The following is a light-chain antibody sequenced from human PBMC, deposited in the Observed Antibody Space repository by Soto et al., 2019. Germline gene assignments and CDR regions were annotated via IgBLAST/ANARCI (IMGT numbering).Light chain of an antibody. J-gene: IGLJ3*02. CDR1: SSNVGGGYD. V-gene: IGLV1-40*01. CDR3: QSYDSSLSAL. Sequence: QSALTQPASVSGSPGQSITISCTGSSSNVGGGYDVHWYQQLPGTAPKLLIYGNSTRPSGVPDRFSGSKSGTSASLAITGLQAEDEADYYCQSYDSSLSALFGGGTKLTVL. CDR2: GNS.